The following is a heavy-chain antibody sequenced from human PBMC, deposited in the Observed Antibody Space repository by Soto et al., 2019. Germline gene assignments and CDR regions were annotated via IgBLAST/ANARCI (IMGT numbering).Heavy chain of an antibody. D-gene: IGHD2-15*01. CDR3: AKEIMAAAYATTSAFDL. J-gene: IGHJ4*02. CDR1: GFTFSSFA. Sequence: ERQLLESGGGLVQPGGSRRLSCVASGFTFSSFAMGWVRQSPGTGLEWVAAVDGSGYDTTFAASVNGRFTTSRDNSEKTLFMHMTNLRAEDTARYYCAKEIMAAAYATTSAFDLWGPGTVVSVS. CDR2: VDGSGYDT. V-gene: IGHV3-23*01.